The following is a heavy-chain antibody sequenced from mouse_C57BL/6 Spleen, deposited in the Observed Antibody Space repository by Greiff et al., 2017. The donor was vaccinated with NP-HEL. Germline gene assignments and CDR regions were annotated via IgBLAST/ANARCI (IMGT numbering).Heavy chain of an antibody. D-gene: IGHD2-2*01. CDR3: AREVDYGYGFAY. V-gene: IGHV5-4*01. Sequence: EVNLVESGGGLVKPGGSLKLSCAASGFTFSSYAMSWVRQTPEKRLEWVATISDGGSYTYYPDNVKGRFTISRDNAKNNLYLQMSHLKSEDTAMYYCAREVDYGYGFAYWGQGTLVTVSA. CDR2: ISDGGSYT. J-gene: IGHJ3*01. CDR1: GFTFSSYA.